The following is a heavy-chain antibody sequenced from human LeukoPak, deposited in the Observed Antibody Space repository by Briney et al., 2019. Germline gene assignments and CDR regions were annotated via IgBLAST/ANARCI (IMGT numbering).Heavy chain of an antibody. Sequence: GGFLRLSCAASGFTFNNYWMHWVRHAPGKGLVWVSPINPDGTVTTYADSVKGRFTISRDNAKNTLYLQMNSLRAEDTAVYYCVRDSPSGFFDLWGRGTLVTVSS. V-gene: IGHV3-74*01. J-gene: IGHJ2*01. D-gene: IGHD6-19*01. CDR1: GFTFNNYW. CDR2: INPDGTVT. CDR3: VRDSPSGFFDL.